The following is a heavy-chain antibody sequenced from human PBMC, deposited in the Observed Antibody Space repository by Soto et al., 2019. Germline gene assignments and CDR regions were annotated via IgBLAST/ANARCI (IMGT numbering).Heavy chain of an antibody. V-gene: IGHV4-39*01. CDR1: GGSISSSSFY. Sequence: QLQLQESGPGLVKPSETLSLTCSVSGGSISSSSFYWGWIRQPPGKGLEWIGSVYYSGSTYYNPSLRSRVTISVDTSKPQFSLKLTSVTAADTAVYFCASGTTINWFDPWGQGTLVTVSS. CDR3: ASGTTINWFDP. J-gene: IGHJ5*02. CDR2: VYYSGST. D-gene: IGHD1-1*01.